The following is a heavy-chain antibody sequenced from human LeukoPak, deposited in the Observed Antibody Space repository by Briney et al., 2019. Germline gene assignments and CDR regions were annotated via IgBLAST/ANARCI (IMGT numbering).Heavy chain of an antibody. CDR3: ARVRVYGSGSYYFYDAFDI. J-gene: IGHJ3*02. Sequence: GGSLRLSCAASGFTFSSYWMHWVRQAPGKGLVWVSRINSDGSSTSYADSVKGRFTISRDNAKNTLYLQMNSLRAEDTAVYYCARVRVYGSGSYYFYDAFDIWGQGTMVTVSS. D-gene: IGHD3-10*01. V-gene: IGHV3-74*01. CDR2: INSDGSST. CDR1: GFTFSSYW.